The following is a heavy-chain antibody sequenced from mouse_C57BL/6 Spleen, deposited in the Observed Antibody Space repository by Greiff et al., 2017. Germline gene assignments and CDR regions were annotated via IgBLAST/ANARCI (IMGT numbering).Heavy chain of an antibody. CDR1: GYTFTSYW. D-gene: IGHD1-1*01. J-gene: IGHJ4*01. V-gene: IGHV1-64*01. CDR2: IYPNSGST. Sequence: VQLQQPGAELVKPGASVKLSCKASGYTFTSYWMHWVKQRPGQGLEWIGMIYPNSGSTNYNEKFKSKATLTVDKSSSTAYMQLSSLTSEDSAVYYCARSLITTVVARYAMDYWGHGTSVTVSS. CDR3: ARSLITTVVARYAMDY.